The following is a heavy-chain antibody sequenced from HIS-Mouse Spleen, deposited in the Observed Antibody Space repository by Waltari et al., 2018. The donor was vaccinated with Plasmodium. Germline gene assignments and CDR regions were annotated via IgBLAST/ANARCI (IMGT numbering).Heavy chain of an antibody. CDR3: ARGQLGIDAFDI. CDR1: GGSFRGYY. J-gene: IGHJ3*02. D-gene: IGHD7-27*01. CDR2: INHSGST. Sequence: QVQLQQWGAGLLKPSATLSLTCAVHGGSFRGYYWSWIRQPPGKGLEWIGEINHSGSTNYNPSLKSRVTISVDTAKNQFSLKLSSVTAADTAVYYCARGQLGIDAFDIWGQGTMVTVSS. V-gene: IGHV4-34*02.